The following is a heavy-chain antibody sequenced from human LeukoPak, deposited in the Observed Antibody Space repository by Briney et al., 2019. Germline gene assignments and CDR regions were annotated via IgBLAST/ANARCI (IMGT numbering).Heavy chain of an antibody. CDR1: GFTFKIYS. Sequence: GGSLRLSCAASGFTFKIYSMSWVRQAPGKGLEWVSSISSSSSHMYYADSVKGRFTISRDNAKNSLYLQMNTLRAEDTAVYYCARDDTSVHFFDYWGQGTLVTVSS. J-gene: IGHJ4*02. V-gene: IGHV3-21*01. D-gene: IGHD1-1*01. CDR2: ISSSSSHM. CDR3: ARDDTSVHFFDY.